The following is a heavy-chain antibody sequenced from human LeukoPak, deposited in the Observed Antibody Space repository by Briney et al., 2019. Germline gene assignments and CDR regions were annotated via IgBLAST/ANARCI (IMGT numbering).Heavy chain of an antibody. CDR2: ISYSGTT. V-gene: IGHV4-39*01. CDR1: GGSITSSTYF. D-gene: IGHD1-1*01. J-gene: IGHJ4*02. CDR3: ASGGGWNDKFNY. Sequence: SETLSLTCTVSGGSITSSTYFWGWIRQPPGKGLEWIGSISYSGTTSYNPSLTSRVTVSVDTSNNQFSLKLSSVTAADTAIYYCASGGGWNDKFNYWGQGTLVTVSS.